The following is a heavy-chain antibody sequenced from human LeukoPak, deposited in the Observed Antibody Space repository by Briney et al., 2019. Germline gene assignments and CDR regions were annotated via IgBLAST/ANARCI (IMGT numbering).Heavy chain of an antibody. Sequence: GASVKVSCKASGYTFTSYGISWVRQAPGQGLEWMGWISAYNGNTNYAQKLQGRVTMTTDTSTSTAYMELSSLRSEDTAVYYCARAFMGNDAFDIWGQGTMVTVSS. V-gene: IGHV1-18*01. J-gene: IGHJ3*02. D-gene: IGHD3-10*01. CDR2: ISAYNGNT. CDR3: ARAFMGNDAFDI. CDR1: GYTFTSYG.